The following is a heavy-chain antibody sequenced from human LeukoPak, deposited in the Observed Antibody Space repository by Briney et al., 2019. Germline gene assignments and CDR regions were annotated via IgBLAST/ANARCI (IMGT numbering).Heavy chain of an antibody. CDR3: ARASSGWYGNFDY. V-gene: IGHV3-11*04. Sequence: PGGSLRLSCAASGFTFSDYYMSWIRQAPGKGLEWVSYITSSGTTIFYADSVQGRFTISRDNARNSLGLQMDSLRAEDTAVYYCARASSGWYGNFDYWGQGTLVTVSS. J-gene: IGHJ4*02. D-gene: IGHD6-19*01. CDR1: GFTFSDYY. CDR2: ITSSGTTI.